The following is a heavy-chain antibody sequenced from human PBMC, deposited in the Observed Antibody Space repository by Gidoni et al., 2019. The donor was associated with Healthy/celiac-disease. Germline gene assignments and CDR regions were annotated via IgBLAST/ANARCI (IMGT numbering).Heavy chain of an antibody. D-gene: IGHD3-22*01. V-gene: IGHV3-53*01. CDR2: FDGGGST. CDR3: ARGDSSGYHYGY. Sequence: EVQLVESGGGLIQPGGSLRLSCAASGFPVMSKYLRWVRQAPGQGLEWVSVFDGGGSTYYADSVKGRFTISRDKSKNTLYLQMNSLGAEDTAVYYCARGDSSGYHYGYWGQGTLVTVSS. J-gene: IGHJ4*02. CDR1: GFPVMSKY.